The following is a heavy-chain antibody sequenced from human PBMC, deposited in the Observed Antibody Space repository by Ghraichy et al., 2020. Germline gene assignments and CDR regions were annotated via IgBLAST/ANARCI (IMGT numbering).Heavy chain of an antibody. V-gene: IGHV3-15*07. CDR3: TTDYPNSSGD. Sequence: GESLNISCAASGFAFKDAWMNWVRQAPGKGLEWVGRIRSKAHGGTADSAAPVRGRFTISRDDSQNTLFLQMSSLKIEDTAVYYCTTDYPNSSGDWGQGTLVTVSS. D-gene: IGHD3-10*01. CDR2: IRSKAHGGTA. CDR1: GFAFKDAW. J-gene: IGHJ4*02.